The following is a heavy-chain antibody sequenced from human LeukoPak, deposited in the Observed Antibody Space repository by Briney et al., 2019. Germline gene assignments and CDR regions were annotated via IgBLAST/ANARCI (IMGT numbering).Heavy chain of an antibody. J-gene: IGHJ4*02. CDR2: IYYSGST. CDR1: GGSISSYY. V-gene: IGHV4-59*01. Sequence: KPSETLSLTCTVPGGSISSYYWSWIRQPPRQGLEWSGYIYYSGSTNYNPSLKSRVTISVDTSKNQFSLKLSSVTAADTAVYYCAREGEDGDYTFDYWGQGTLVTVSS. D-gene: IGHD4-17*01. CDR3: AREGEDGDYTFDY.